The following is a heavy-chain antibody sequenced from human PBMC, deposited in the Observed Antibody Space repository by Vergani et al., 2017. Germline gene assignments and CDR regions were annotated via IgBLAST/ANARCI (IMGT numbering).Heavy chain of an antibody. CDR2: IYGSGIT. V-gene: IGHV4-61*02. D-gene: IGHD4-23*01. Sequence: QVQLQESGPGLVKPSQTLSLTCTVSGASINNDFYYWHWIRQPAGKGLEWIGLIYGSGITDYNSSRQSRVSMSVDTSKNQLALTLTSVTAADTAVYYCARDNKQLRPRAFELWGQGTIVTVSS. CDR1: GASINNDFYY. CDR3: ARDNKQLRPRAFEL. J-gene: IGHJ3*01.